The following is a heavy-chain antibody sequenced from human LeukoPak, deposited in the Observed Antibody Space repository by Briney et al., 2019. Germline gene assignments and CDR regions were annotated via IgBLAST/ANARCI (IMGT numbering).Heavy chain of an antibody. Sequence: GGSLKLSGAPSGLTSVANSWSWFGRPPGRGWGGVPVIYSGGSTYYADSVKGRFTISRDNSRNTLYLQMNSLRAEDTAVYYCARDSGSSWYEGAFDYWGQGTLVTVSS. CDR2: IYSGGST. J-gene: IGHJ4*02. D-gene: IGHD6-13*01. CDR1: GLTSVANS. CDR3: ARDSGSSWYEGAFDY. V-gene: IGHV3-66*01.